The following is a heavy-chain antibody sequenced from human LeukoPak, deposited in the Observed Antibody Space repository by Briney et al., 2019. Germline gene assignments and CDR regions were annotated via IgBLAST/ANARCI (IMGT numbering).Heavy chain of an antibody. CDR1: GYTLTELS. V-gene: IGHV1-24*01. D-gene: IGHD1-26*01. CDR2: FDPEDGET. CDR3: ARASIVGATNAFDI. Sequence: ASVTVSCTVSGYTLTELSMHWVRQAPGKGLEWMGGFDPEDGETIYAQKFRGRVTMTEDTSTDTAYMELSSLRSEDTAVYYCARASIVGATNAFDIWGQGTMVTVSS. J-gene: IGHJ3*02.